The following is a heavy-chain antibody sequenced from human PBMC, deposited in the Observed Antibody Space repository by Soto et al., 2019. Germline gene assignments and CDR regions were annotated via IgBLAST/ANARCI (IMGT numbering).Heavy chain of an antibody. Sequence: GGSLRLSCAASGFTFSGSAMHWVRQASGKGLEWVGRIRGKANSYATAYAASVKGRFTISRDDSKNTSYLQMNSPRAEDTAVYYCAKDPPGIPGIAAAGNDDYWGQGTLVTVSS. D-gene: IGHD6-13*01. CDR1: GFTFSGSA. CDR3: AKDPPGIPGIAAAGNDDY. CDR2: IRGKANSYAT. J-gene: IGHJ4*02. V-gene: IGHV3-73*01.